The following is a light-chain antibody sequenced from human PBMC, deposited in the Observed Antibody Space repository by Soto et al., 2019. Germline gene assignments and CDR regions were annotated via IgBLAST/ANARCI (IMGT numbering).Light chain of an antibody. CDR1: SSDVGGYNY. Sequence: QSALTQPASVSGSPGQSITISCTGTSSDVGGYNYVSWYQQHPGKAPNLMIYDVSNRPSGVSNRFSGSKSGNTASLTISGLQAEDEADYYCCSYTGSSTYVFGTGTKLTVL. V-gene: IGLV2-14*01. CDR2: DVS. CDR3: CSYTGSSTYV. J-gene: IGLJ1*01.